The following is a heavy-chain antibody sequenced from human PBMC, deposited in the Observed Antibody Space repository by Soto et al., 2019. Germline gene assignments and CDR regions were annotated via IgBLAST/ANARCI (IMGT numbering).Heavy chain of an antibody. CDR2: INPSGGST. J-gene: IGHJ4*02. CDR1: GYTFTSYY. Sequence: ASVKVSCKAPGYTFTSYYMHWVRQAPGQGLEWMGIINPSGGSTSYTQKFQGRVTMTRDTSTSTVYMELSSLRSEDTAVYYCARRRDCSGGSCYEYYFDYWGQGTLVTVSS. V-gene: IGHV1-46*01. D-gene: IGHD2-15*01. CDR3: ARRRDCSGGSCYEYYFDY.